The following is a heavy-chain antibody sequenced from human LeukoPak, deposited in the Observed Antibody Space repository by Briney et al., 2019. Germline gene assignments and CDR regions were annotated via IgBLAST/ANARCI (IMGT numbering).Heavy chain of an antibody. CDR2: IYSGGDT. D-gene: IGHD3-16*01. J-gene: IGHJ3*02. CDR3: ARSLPYFYDNKPGAFHI. V-gene: IGHV3-53*01. CDR1: GFAVSGNF. Sequence: PGGSLGLSCAASGFAVSGNFMNWVRQAPGKGLEWVSVIYSGGDTYYTDSVRGRFTISRDDSRNTLFLQMNSLSVEDTAVYYCARSLPYFYDNKPGAFHIWGQGTMVTVSS.